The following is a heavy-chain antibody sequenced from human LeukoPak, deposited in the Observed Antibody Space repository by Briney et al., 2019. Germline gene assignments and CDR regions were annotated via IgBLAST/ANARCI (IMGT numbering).Heavy chain of an antibody. J-gene: IGHJ6*02. V-gene: IGHV1-2*04. CDR2: INPNSGGT. CDR1: GYTFTGYY. D-gene: IGHD4-23*01. CDR3: ARGGAGNYYYYGMDV. Sequence: ASVKVSCKASGYTFTGYYMHWVRQAPGQGLEWMGWINPNSGGTNYAQKFQGWVTMTRDTSISTAYMELSRLRSDDTAVYYCARGGAGNYYYYGMDVWGQGTTATVSS.